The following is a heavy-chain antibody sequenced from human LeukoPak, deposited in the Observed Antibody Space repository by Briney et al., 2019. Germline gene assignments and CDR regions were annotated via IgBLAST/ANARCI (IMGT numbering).Heavy chain of an antibody. CDR2: ISGSGGST. J-gene: IGHJ4*02. V-gene: IGHV3-23*01. Sequence: GRSLRLFCAASGFTFSSYAMSWVRHPPGKGLEWVSAISGSGGSTYYADSVKGRFTLSRDNSKNTLYLQMNSLRAEDTAVYYCAKEEYSSGWNFDYWGQGTLVTVSS. D-gene: IGHD6-19*01. CDR3: AKEEYSSGWNFDY. CDR1: GFTFSSYA.